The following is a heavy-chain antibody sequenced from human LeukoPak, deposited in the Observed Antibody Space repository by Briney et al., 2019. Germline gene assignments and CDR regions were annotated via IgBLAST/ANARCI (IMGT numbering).Heavy chain of an antibody. CDR2: INTSGSST. V-gene: IGHV3-74*03. CDR1: GFTFSDYW. Sequence: PGGSLRLSCAASGFTFSDYWMHWVRQVPGKGLVWVSRINTSGSSTTYADSVKGRFTISRDNAKNTLYLQMDRLRAEDTGVYYCARSNHADDFWGQGTLVTVSS. D-gene: IGHD1-14*01. J-gene: IGHJ4*02. CDR3: ARSNHADDF.